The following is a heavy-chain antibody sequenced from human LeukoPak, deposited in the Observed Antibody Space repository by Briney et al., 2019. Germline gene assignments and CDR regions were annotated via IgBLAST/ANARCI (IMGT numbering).Heavy chain of an antibody. J-gene: IGHJ6*02. CDR2: IYYSGST. CDR3: ARDSSAYCSSTSCSGDYYYYGMDV. Sequence: SETLSLTCTVSGGSISSGGYYWSWIRQHPGKGLEWIVYIYYSGSTYYNPSLKSRVTISVDTSKNQFSLKLSSVTAADTAVYYCARDSSAYCSSTSCSGDYYYYGMDVWGQGTTVTVSS. D-gene: IGHD2-2*01. CDR1: GGSISSGGYY. V-gene: IGHV4-31*03.